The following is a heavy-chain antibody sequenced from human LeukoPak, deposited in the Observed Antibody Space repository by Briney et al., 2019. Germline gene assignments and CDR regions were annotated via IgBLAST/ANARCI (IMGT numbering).Heavy chain of an antibody. J-gene: IGHJ4*02. D-gene: IGHD3-22*01. CDR2: TNRDDSDT. Sequence: GGCLRLSCAASGFTFSGYWMHWVRQARGKGLVWVSRTNRDDSDTSYADSVKGRLTISRDKAKSTLYLQMNSLRVEDTAVYYCARSANYFDTSGQDYGGQGTLGTVSS. CDR1: GFTFSGYW. V-gene: IGHV3-74*01. CDR3: ARSANYFDTSGQDY.